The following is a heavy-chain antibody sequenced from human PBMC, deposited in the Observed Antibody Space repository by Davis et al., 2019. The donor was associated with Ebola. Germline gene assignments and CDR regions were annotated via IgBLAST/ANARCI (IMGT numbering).Heavy chain of an antibody. CDR3: ASTPLHYDFWSGY. CDR1: VYTFTGSY. CDR2: INPNSGDT. Sequence: SVKVSCMASVYTFTGSYIYWVRQAPGQGLEWMGRINPNSGDTNYAQKFQGRVTMTRDTSISTAYMELSRLRSDDTAVYYCASTPLHYDFWSGYWGQGTLVTVSS. J-gene: IGHJ4*02. V-gene: IGHV1-2*06. D-gene: IGHD3-3*01.